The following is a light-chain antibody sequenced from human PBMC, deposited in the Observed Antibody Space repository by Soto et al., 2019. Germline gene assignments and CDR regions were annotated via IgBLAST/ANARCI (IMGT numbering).Light chain of an antibody. J-gene: IGLJ1*01. CDR3: AAWDDSLSGYV. CDR1: SSNIGNRF. Sequence: QAVVTQPPSVSGTPGQRVTISCSGSSSNIGNRFVLWYQQLPGTAPKLLMYKSNQRPSGVPDRFSGSESGTSASLAISGLWSEDEADYYCAAWDDSLSGYVVGTGTKVTVL. CDR2: KSN. V-gene: IGLV1-47*03.